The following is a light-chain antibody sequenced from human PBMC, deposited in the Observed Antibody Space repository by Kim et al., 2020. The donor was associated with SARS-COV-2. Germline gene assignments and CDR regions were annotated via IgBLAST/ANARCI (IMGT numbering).Light chain of an antibody. CDR2: DVN. J-gene: IGLJ1*01. CDR3: SSYATTRSYV. CDR1: SIDVGAYNY. Sequence: GPSITVPTTGTSIDVGAYNYVSWYQHHPSKAPNLMIFDVNNRPSGLSNRFSGSKSGNTASLTISGLQAEDEADYYCSSYATTRSYVFGTGTKVTVL. V-gene: IGLV2-14*03.